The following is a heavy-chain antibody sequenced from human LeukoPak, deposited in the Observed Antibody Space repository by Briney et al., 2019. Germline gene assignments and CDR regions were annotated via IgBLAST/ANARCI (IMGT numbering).Heavy chain of an antibody. CDR2: ISYDGSNK. Sequence: GGSLRLSCAASGFIFSSYGMHWVRQAPGKGLEWVAVISYDGSNKYYADSVKGRFTISRDNSKNTLYLQMNSLRAEDTAVYYCAKPRSPFRNTTMALEYWGQGTLVTVSS. V-gene: IGHV3-30*18. D-gene: IGHD5-18*01. CDR3: AKPRSPFRNTTMALEY. CDR1: GFIFSSYG. J-gene: IGHJ4*02.